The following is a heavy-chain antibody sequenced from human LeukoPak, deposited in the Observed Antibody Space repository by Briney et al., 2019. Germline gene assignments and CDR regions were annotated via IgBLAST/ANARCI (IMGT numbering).Heavy chain of an antibody. CDR3: TTNVSPYYFDY. CDR2: IKSKTDGGTT. CDR1: GFTFSSYS. Sequence: PGGSLRLSCAASGFTFSSYSMNWVRQAPGKGLEWVGRIKSKTDGGTTDYAAPVKGRFTISRDDSKNTLYLQMNSLKTEDTAVYYCTTNVSPYYFDYWGQGTLVTVSS. V-gene: IGHV3-15*01. J-gene: IGHJ4*02. D-gene: IGHD2-8*01.